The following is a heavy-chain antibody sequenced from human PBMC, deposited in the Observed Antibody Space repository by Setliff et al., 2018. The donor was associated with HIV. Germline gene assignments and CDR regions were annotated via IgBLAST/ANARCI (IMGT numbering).Heavy chain of an antibody. CDR1: GDSITRGGDF. J-gene: IGHJ4*02. CDR2: IYYTGST. V-gene: IGHV4-31*03. D-gene: IGHD1-7*01. CDR3: VKEGRTSTVFDY. Sequence: SETLSLTCTVSGDSITRGGDFWSWIRQHPGKGLEWIGYIYYTGSTYYNPSLQGRATTSVDRSKNQFSLELRSVTAADTAVYYCVKEGRTSTVFDYWGQGVMVTVSS.